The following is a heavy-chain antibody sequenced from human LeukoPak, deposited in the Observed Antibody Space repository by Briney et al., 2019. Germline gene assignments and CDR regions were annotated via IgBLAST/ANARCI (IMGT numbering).Heavy chain of an antibody. V-gene: IGHV3-23*01. CDR2: ISGSGGST. J-gene: IGHJ6*03. CDR3: ARGGRFLEWSPSYYYYYMDV. CDR1: GFTFSSYA. D-gene: IGHD3-3*01. Sequence: GGSLRLSCAASGFTFSSYAMSWVRQAPGKGLEWVSAISGSGGSTYYADSVKGRFTISRDNSKNTLYLQMNSLRSEDTAVYYCARGGRFLEWSPSYYYYYMDVWGKGTTVTVSS.